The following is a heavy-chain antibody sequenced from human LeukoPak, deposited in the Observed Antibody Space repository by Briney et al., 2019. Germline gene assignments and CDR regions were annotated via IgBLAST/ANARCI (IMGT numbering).Heavy chain of an antibody. CDR3: VRDRGYSTFDY. J-gene: IGHJ4*02. CDR2: MKEDGGEI. CDR1: GFPFSNYL. D-gene: IGHD4-23*01. Sequence: GGSLRLSCAGSGFPFSNYLMAWVRQAPGKGLEWVANMKEDGGEINYVDSVKGRFTISRDNAKNSLDLQMNSLRVDDTAVYYCVRDRGYSTFDYWGQGTLVIVSS. V-gene: IGHV3-7*01.